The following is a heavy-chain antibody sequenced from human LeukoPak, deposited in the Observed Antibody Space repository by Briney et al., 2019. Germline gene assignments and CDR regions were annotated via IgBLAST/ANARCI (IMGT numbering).Heavy chain of an antibody. Sequence: GESLKISCKGSGYSFTSYWIGWVRQMPGKGLEWMGIIYPGDSDTRYSPSFQGQVTISADKSISTAYLQWSSLKASDTAMYYCARLGKGYYGSGSYLYYYYYMDVWGKGTTVTVSS. CDR2: IYPGDSDT. V-gene: IGHV5-51*01. D-gene: IGHD3-10*01. J-gene: IGHJ6*03. CDR1: GYSFTSYW. CDR3: ARLGKGYYGSGSYLYYYYYMDV.